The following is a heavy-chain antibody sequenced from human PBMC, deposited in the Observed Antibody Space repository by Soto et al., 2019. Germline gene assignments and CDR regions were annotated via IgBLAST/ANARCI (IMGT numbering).Heavy chain of an antibody. D-gene: IGHD3-16*01. Sequence: QVQLVESGGGVVQPGRSLRLSCAASGITFSSYGMHWVRQAPGKGLEWVAVISYDGTNKYYGDSVKSRFSISRDNSKNTLYLQMNSLRAEDTAAYYCAKGLGWRVLGDAFDIWGQGTMVTVSS. CDR3: AKGLGWRVLGDAFDI. V-gene: IGHV3-30*18. CDR1: GITFSSYG. J-gene: IGHJ3*02. CDR2: ISYDGTNK.